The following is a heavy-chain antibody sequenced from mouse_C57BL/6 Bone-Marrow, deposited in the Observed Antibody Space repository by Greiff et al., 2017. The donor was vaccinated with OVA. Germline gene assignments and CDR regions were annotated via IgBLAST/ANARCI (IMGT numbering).Heavy chain of an antibody. CDR2: IDPENGDT. V-gene: IGHV14-4*01. CDR3: IDGSSYYFDY. CDR1: GFNIKDDY. J-gene: IGHJ2*01. D-gene: IGHD1-1*01. Sequence: EVQLQQSGAELVRPGASVKLSCTASGFNIKDDYMPWVKQRPEQGLEWIGWIDPENGDTEYASKFQGKATITADTSSNTAYLQLSSLTSEDTAVYYCIDGSSYYFDYWGQGTTLTVSS.